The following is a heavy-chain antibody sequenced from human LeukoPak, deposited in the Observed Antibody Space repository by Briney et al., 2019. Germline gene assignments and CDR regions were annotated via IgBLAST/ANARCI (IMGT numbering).Heavy chain of an antibody. CDR3: ARLKQWPVNAFDI. CDR2: IYYSGST. D-gene: IGHD6-19*01. J-gene: IGHJ3*02. Sequence: PSETLSLTCTVSGGSISSYYWSWIRQPPGKGLEWIGYIYYSGSTNYNPSLKSRVTITVDTSKNQFSLKLSSVTAADTAVYYRARLKQWPVNAFDIWGQGTMVTVSS. V-gene: IGHV4-59*08. CDR1: GGSISSYY.